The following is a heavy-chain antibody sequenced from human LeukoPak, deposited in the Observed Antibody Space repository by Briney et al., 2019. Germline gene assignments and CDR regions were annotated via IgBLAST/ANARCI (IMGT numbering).Heavy chain of an antibody. Sequence: SETLSLTCAVYGGSFSGYYWSWIRQPPGKGLEWIGEINHSGSTNYNPSLKSRVTISVDTSKNQFSLKLSSVTAADTAVYYCARGPGYYYDSSGYYYYWGQGTLVTVSS. CDR1: GGSFSGYY. CDR2: INHSGST. V-gene: IGHV4-34*01. CDR3: ARGPGYYYDSSGYYYY. D-gene: IGHD3-22*01. J-gene: IGHJ4*02.